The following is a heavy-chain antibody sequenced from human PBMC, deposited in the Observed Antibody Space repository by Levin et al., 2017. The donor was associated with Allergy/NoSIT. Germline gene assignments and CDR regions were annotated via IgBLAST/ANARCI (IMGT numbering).Heavy chain of an antibody. J-gene: IGHJ6*02. V-gene: IGHV3-53*01. Sequence: SCAASGFTISSNHMSWVRQAPGKGLEWVSVIYSGDNIHYSDSVKGRFTISRDNSKNTLYLQMNSLRAEDTAVYYCARDHYDILTGYYRGYGMDVWGQGTTVTVSS. CDR2: IYSGDNI. CDR3: ARDHYDILTGYYRGYGMDV. CDR1: GFTISSNH. D-gene: IGHD3-9*01.